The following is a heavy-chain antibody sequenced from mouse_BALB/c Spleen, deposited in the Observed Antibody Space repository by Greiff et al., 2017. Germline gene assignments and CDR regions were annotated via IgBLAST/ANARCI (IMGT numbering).Heavy chain of an antibody. CDR3: ARERGNLDY. J-gene: IGHJ2*01. D-gene: IGHD2-1*01. V-gene: IGHV5-6-3*01. CDR1: GFTFSSYG. Sequence: EVQLVESGGGLVQPGGSLKLSCAASGFTFSSYGMSWVRQTPDKRLELVATINSNGGSTYYPDSVKGRFTISRDNAKNTLYLQMSSLKSEDTAMYYCARERGNLDYWGQGTTLTVSS. CDR2: INSNGGST.